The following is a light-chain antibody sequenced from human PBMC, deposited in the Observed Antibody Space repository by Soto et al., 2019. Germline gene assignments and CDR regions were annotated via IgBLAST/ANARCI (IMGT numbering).Light chain of an antibody. CDR1: SSNIGAGYD. V-gene: IGLV1-40*01. J-gene: IGLJ1*01. CDR3: QSYDSTLSARDV. Sequence: SVLTQPPSVSGAPGQRVTISCTGSSSNIGAGYDVHWYQQRPGTAPKLLIFGNINRPSGVPDRFSGSKSGTSASLAITGLQAEDEGDYYCQSYDSTLSARDVFGTGTKVTV. CDR2: GNI.